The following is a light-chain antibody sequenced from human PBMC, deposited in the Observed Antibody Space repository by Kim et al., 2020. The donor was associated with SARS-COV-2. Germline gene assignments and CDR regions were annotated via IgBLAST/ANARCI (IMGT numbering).Light chain of an antibody. CDR3: QQYDSSPPG. J-gene: IGKJ1*01. CDR1: QSLSNDY. V-gene: IGKV3-20*01. Sequence: PGERASLACRARQSLSNDYLGWYQQKPSQAPRLLIYGASIRATGMPDKFSASGSGTDCTLTISKREPEDFAGYIWQQYDSSPPGVGQGAKVDIK. CDR2: GAS.